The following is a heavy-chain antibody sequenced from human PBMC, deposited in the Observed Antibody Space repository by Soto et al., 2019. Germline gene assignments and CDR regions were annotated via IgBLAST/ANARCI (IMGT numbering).Heavy chain of an antibody. D-gene: IGHD1-26*01. CDR1: GFTFSSYA. CDR3: ARRGSGSYYAY. J-gene: IGHJ4*02. CDR2: ISGSGDST. V-gene: IGHV3-23*01. Sequence: EVPLLESGGGLVQPGGSLRLSCAASGFTFSSYAMRWVRQAPGKGLEWVSAISGSGDSTYYADSVKGRFTIARDNSKDTVDLQMNSLRGEDTAVYYCARRGSGSYYAYWGQGTLVSVSS.